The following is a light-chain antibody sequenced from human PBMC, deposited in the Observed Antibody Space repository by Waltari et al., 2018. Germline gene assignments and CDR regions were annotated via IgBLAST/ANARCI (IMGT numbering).Light chain of an antibody. Sequence: DIVMTQSPDSLAVSLGERATINCKSSQSVLYSSNNKNYLTWYQQKPGQPPKRLINWASVRESGVPDRFSGSGSGTDFTLTITSLQAEDVAVYYCQQYYTTPRTFGPGTKVEIK. J-gene: IGKJ3*01. V-gene: IGKV4-1*01. CDR2: WAS. CDR3: QQYYTTPRT. CDR1: QSVLYSSNNKNY.